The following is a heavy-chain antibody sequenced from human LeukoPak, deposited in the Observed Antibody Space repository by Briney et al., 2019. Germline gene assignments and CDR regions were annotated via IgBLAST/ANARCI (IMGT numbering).Heavy chain of an antibody. V-gene: IGHV3-30*02. Sequence: PGGSLRLSCAASGFTFSSYGIHWVRQAPGKGLEWVAFIRYDGGNKYYADSVKGRFIMSRDNSKNTLYLQMNSLRAEDTAVYYCAKEDDQFGSGFDYWGQGTLVSVSS. CDR1: GFTFSSYG. D-gene: IGHD3-10*01. J-gene: IGHJ4*02. CDR3: AKEDDQFGSGFDY. CDR2: IRYDGGNK.